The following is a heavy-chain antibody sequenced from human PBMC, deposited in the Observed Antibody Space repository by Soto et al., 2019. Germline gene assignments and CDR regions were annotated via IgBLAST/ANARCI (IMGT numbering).Heavy chain of an antibody. CDR1: GFTFSSYG. CDR3: ARAYSYDSSGYSPYPPEYYFDY. D-gene: IGHD3-22*01. Sequence: GGSLRLSCAASGFTFSSYGMHWVRQAPGKGLEWVAVIWYDGSNKYYADSVKGRFTISRDNSKNTLYLQMNSLRAEDTAVYYCARAYSYDSSGYSPYPPEYYFDYWGQGTLVTVSS. V-gene: IGHV3-33*01. CDR2: IWYDGSNK. J-gene: IGHJ4*02.